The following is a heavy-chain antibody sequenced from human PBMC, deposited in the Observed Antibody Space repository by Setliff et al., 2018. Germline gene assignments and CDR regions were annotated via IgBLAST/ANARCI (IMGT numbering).Heavy chain of an antibody. V-gene: IGHV4-34*01. CDR1: GGSFSDYY. CDR3: ARGRMRGSCSGPSCTYDPFDI. CDR2: INQSGNT. J-gene: IGHJ3*02. Sequence: SETLSLTCTVYGGSFSDYYWGWIRQSPGKRPEWIAEINQSGNTNYNPSLNSRVTISVDTSKNQFSLILRSVTAADTAVYYCARGRMRGSCSGPSCTYDPFDIWGQGTPVTVSS. D-gene: IGHD2-2*01.